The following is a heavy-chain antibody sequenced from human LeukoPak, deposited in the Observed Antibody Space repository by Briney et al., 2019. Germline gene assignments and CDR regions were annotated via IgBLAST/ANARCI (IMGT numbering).Heavy chain of an antibody. J-gene: IGHJ3*02. CDR1: GFTFSDYY. Sequence: GGSLRLSCAASGFTFSDYYMSWIRQAPGKGLEWVSYISSSSSYIYYADSVKGRFTISRDNAKNSLYLQMNSLRAEDTAVYYCARDDGSGSYYAFDIWGQGTMVTVSS. D-gene: IGHD3-10*01. CDR3: ARDDGSGSYYAFDI. CDR2: ISSSSSYI. V-gene: IGHV3-11*06.